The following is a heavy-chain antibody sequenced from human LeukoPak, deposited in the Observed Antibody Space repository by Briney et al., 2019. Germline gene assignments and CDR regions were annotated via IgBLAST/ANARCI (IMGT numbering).Heavy chain of an antibody. CDR3: AREERGWNYVQFIYFDY. CDR1: GITFSSLW. D-gene: IGHD1-7*01. V-gene: IGHV3-7*01. Sequence: PGGSLRLSCAASGITFSSLWMSWFRQAPGKGLEWVADIKHDGSEEHYVASVKGRFTISRDNAKLYLQMNSLRAEDTAVYYCAREERGWNYVQFIYFDYWGQGTLVTVSS. CDR2: IKHDGSEE. J-gene: IGHJ4*02.